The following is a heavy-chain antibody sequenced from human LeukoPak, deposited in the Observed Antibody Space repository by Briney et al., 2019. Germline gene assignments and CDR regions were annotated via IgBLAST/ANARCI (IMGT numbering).Heavy chain of an antibody. CDR3: ARGRGGDYVPSRFDY. D-gene: IGHD4-17*01. CDR1: GFAFSGFA. Sequence: GGSLRLSCSASGFAFSGFAMGWVRQAPGKGLEWVSSISGSGGNTYYTDSVEGRFTVSRDNSKNTLYLQMNSLRAEDTALYYCARGRGGDYVPSRFDYWGQGTLVTVSS. J-gene: IGHJ4*02. V-gene: IGHV3-23*01. CDR2: ISGSGGNT.